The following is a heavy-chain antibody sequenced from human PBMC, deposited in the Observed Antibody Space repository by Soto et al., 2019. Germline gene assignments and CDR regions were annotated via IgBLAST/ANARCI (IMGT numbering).Heavy chain of an antibody. Sequence: GALVKVSCKASGGTFSSYAISWVRQAPGQGLEWMGGIIPIFGTANYAQKFQGRVTITADESTSTAYMELSSLRSEDTAVYYCARARRTYYDILTGFPGRDYYYYGMDVWGQGTTVTVSS. D-gene: IGHD3-9*01. CDR2: IIPIFGTA. J-gene: IGHJ6*02. CDR1: GGTFSSYA. CDR3: ARARRTYYDILTGFPGRDYYYYGMDV. V-gene: IGHV1-69*13.